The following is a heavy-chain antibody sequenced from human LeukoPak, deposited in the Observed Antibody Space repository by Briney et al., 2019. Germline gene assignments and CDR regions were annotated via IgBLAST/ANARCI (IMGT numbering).Heavy chain of an antibody. J-gene: IGHJ4*02. Sequence: PGGSLRLSCAASGFTFSSFWTSWVRQAPGKGLEWVANINQDGSEKYYLESVKGRLTISRDNAKNSLYLQMISLSAEDTAVYFCTRDGSGTMNYWGQGTLVTVSS. D-gene: IGHD3-10*01. V-gene: IGHV3-7*04. CDR3: TRDGSGTMNY. CDR1: GFTFSSFW. CDR2: INQDGSEK.